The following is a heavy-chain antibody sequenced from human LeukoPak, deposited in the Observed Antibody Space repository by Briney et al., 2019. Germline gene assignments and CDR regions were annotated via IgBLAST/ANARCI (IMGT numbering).Heavy chain of an antibody. J-gene: IGHJ6*02. Sequence: GASVKVSCKASGYTFTSFGISWVRQAPGQGPEWMGWISGYDGYTNHTQKLRGRVTMTTDTSTSTAYMELRSLRSDDTAVYYCARDRLRYFDDRNPGGYGMDVWGQGTTVTVSS. CDR2: ISGYDGYT. CDR1: GYTFTSFG. V-gene: IGHV1-18*01. D-gene: IGHD3-9*01. CDR3: ARDRLRYFDDRNPGGYGMDV.